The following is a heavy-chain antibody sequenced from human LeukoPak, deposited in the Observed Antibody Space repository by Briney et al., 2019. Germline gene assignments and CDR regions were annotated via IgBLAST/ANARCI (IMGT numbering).Heavy chain of an antibody. CDR3: ARGGIYPLWV. CDR1: GGSIRSGDYY. D-gene: IGHD1-26*01. Sequence: SETLSLTCTVSGGSIRSGDYYWNWIRQPPGKGLEWIGCIYYSGSTYYTPSLKSRVTMSVDTSRNQFSLKLSSVTAADTAVYYCARGGIYPLWVWGQGTLVTVSS. J-gene: IGHJ4*02. CDR2: IYYSGST. V-gene: IGHV4-30-4*01.